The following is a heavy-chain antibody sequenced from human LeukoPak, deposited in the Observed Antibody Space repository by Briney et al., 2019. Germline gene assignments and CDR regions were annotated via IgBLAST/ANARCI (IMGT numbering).Heavy chain of an antibody. J-gene: IGHJ4*02. Sequence: GGSLGLSCAASGFTFSTYGMHWVRQAPGKGLEWVALISYDGSNKYYADSVKGRFTISRDNSKNTLYLQMNSLRAEDTAVYYCAKKMVRGVISSSYYFDYWGQGTLVTVSS. V-gene: IGHV3-30*18. CDR1: GFTFSTYG. D-gene: IGHD3-10*01. CDR3: AKKMVRGVISSSYYFDY. CDR2: ISYDGSNK.